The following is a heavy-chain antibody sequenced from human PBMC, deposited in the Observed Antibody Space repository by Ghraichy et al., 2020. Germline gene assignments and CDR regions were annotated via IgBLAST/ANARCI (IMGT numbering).Heavy chain of an antibody. CDR2: ISTYNGNT. J-gene: IGHJ4*02. Sequence: ASVKVSCKASGYTFTSYGISWVRQAPGQGLEWMGWISTYNGNTNYAQKLQGRVTMTTDTSTSTAYMELRSLRSDDTAVYYCARGDGRAARVPDFDYWGQGTLVTVSS. D-gene: IGHD6-6*01. CDR3: ARGDGRAARVPDFDY. V-gene: IGHV1-18*01. CDR1: GYTFTSYG.